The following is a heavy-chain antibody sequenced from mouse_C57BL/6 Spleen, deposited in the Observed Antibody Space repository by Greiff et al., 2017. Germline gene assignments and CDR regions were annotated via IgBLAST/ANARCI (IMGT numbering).Heavy chain of an antibody. D-gene: IGHD1-2*01. Sequence: EVKLEESGGGLVKPGGSLKLSCAASGFTFSSYTMSWVRQTPEKRLEWVATISGGGGNTYYPDSVKGRFPISRDNAKNTLYLQMSSLRSEDTALYYCARAGITTATGYFDVWGTGTTVTVSS. J-gene: IGHJ1*03. CDR2: ISGGGGNT. V-gene: IGHV5-9*01. CDR1: GFTFSSYT. CDR3: ARAGITTATGYFDV.